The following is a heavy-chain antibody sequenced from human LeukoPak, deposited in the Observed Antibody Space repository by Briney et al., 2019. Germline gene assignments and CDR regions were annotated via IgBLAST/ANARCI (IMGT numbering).Heavy chain of an antibody. CDR2: ISDIGSI. CDR3: AGHHPRNTVDF. CDR1: GGSISSYY. J-gene: IGHJ4*02. V-gene: IGHV4-59*08. Sequence: KSSETLSLTCTVSGGSISSYYWSWLRQPPGKGLEWIAYISDIGSINYNPSLKSRVTISLDTSKNQLSLKLRSVTAADTAVYYCAGHHPRNTVDFWGQGTLVTVSS. D-gene: IGHD2/OR15-2a*01.